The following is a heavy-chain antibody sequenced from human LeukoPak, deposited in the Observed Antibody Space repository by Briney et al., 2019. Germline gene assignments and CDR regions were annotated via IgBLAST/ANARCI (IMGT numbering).Heavy chain of an antibody. CDR2: INHSGST. CDR1: GGSFCGYH. J-gene: IGHJ4*02. D-gene: IGHD1-7*01. V-gene: IGHV4-34*01. Sequence: SETLSLTCAVYGGSFCGYHWSWIRQPPGKGLEWIGEINHSGSTNYNPSLKSRVTISVDTSKNQFSLKLSSVTAADTAVYFCARGNYDYFDSWGQGTLVTVSS. CDR3: ARGNYDYFDS.